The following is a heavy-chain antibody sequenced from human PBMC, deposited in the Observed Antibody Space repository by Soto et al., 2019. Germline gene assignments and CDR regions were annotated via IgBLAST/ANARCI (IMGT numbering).Heavy chain of an antibody. CDR2: LNTDNGNT. D-gene: IGHD3-16*02. CDR1: GYTFTSYG. CDR3: AMVGVSVTPSPHDV. J-gene: IGHJ6*02. V-gene: IGHV1-18*01. Sequence: QVQLVQPGAEVKNPGASVKVSCKTSGYTFTSYGIGWARQAPGQGLEWMGWLNTDNGNTNYAQNLQGRVTPTTDTSTSTAYMELRSLRSNATDIYSSAMVGVSVTPSPHDVWGQGTTVTVSS.